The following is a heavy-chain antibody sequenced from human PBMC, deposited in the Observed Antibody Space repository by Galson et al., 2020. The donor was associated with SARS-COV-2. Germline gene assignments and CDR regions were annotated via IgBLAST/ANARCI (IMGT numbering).Heavy chain of an antibody. Sequence: ASVKVSCKASGYTFTGYYMHWVRQAPGQGLEWMGWINPNSGGTNYAQKFQGRVTMTRDTSISTAYMELSRLRSDDTAVYYCARSLYYYDSSGYFLNHPPDYWGQGTLVTVSS. J-gene: IGHJ4*02. V-gene: IGHV1-2*02. CDR1: GYTFTGYY. CDR2: INPNSGGT. CDR3: ARSLYYYDSSGYFLNHPPDY. D-gene: IGHD3-22*01.